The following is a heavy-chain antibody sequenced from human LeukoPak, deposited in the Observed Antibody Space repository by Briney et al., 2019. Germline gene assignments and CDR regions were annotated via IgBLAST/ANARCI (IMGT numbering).Heavy chain of an antibody. V-gene: IGHV3-30*02. CDR3: ARSGAGSDY. CDR2: IRYDGGNK. Sequence: GGSLRLSCAASGFTFSNYGMHWVRQAPGKGLEWVAFIRYDGGNKYYADSVKGRFTISRDNSKNTLYLQMNSLRAEDAALYYCARSGAGSDYWGQGTLVTVSS. D-gene: IGHD1-14*01. J-gene: IGHJ4*02. CDR1: GFTFSNYG.